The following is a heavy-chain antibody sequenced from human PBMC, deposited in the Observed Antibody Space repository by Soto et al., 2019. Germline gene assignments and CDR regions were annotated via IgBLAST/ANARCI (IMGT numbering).Heavy chain of an antibody. Sequence: GESLKISCKGSGYSFTSYWISWVRQMPGKGLEWMGRIDPSDSYTNYSPSFQGHVTISADKSISTAYLQWSSLKASDTAMYYCARRFGYCSGGSCYPSTYGMDVWGQGTTVTVSS. D-gene: IGHD2-15*01. CDR1: GYSFTSYW. CDR2: IDPSDSYT. CDR3: ARRFGYCSGGSCYPSTYGMDV. J-gene: IGHJ6*02. V-gene: IGHV5-10-1*01.